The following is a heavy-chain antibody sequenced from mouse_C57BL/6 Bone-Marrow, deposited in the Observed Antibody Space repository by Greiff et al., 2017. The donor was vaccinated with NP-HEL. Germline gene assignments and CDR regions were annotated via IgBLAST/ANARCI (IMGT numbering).Heavy chain of an antibody. CDR1: GYAFSSSW. CDR2: IYPGDGDT. Sequence: VQLQESGPELVKPGASVKISCKASGYAFSSSWMNWVKQRPGKGLEWIGRIYPGDGDTNYNGKFKGKATLTADKSSSTAYMQLSSLTSEDAAVYFCSDGYDVGFAYWGQGTLVTVSA. V-gene: IGHV1-82*01. D-gene: IGHD2-2*01. CDR3: SDGYDVGFAY. J-gene: IGHJ3*01.